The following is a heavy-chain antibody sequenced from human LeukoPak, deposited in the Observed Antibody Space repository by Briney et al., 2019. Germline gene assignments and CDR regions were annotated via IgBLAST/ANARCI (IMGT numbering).Heavy chain of an antibody. D-gene: IGHD6-6*01. J-gene: IGHJ4*02. CDR2: ISYDGSNK. Sequence: GRSLRLSCAASGFTFSSYGMHWVRQAPGKGLEWVAVISYDGSNKYYADSVKGRFTISRDNSKNTLYLQMNSLRAEDTAVYYCAKVALIAARLGHFDYWGQETLVTVSS. CDR1: GFTFSSYG. CDR3: AKVALIAARLGHFDY. V-gene: IGHV3-30*18.